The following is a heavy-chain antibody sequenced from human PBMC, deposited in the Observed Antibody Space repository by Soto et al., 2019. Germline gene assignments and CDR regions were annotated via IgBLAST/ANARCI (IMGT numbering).Heavy chain of an antibody. J-gene: IGHJ6*02. V-gene: IGHV3-21*01. CDR2: ISSSSSYI. D-gene: IGHD2-2*01. CDR1: GFMFSSYS. Sequence: EVQLVESGAGLVKPGGSLRLSCTASGFMFSSYSMNWVRQAPGKGLEWVSAISSSSSYIYHADSVKGRFTISRDNAKNTPYMQMNLLTAEDTAEYYCARDTGPSRVSASWAGYGMDVWGQGTMVTVSS. CDR3: ARDTGPSRVSASWAGYGMDV.